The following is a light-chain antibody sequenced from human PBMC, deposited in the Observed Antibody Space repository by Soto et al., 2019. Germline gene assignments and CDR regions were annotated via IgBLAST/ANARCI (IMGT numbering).Light chain of an antibody. V-gene: IGKV1-9*01. CDR2: AAS. J-gene: IGKJ3*01. Sequence: IQLTQSPSSLSASVGDRVTITCRASQGIRSYLAWYQQEPGKVPKLLIYAASIVEVGVPSRFRGSVSGTDFTLTISGLHPEDFATYYCQQLNTYPFTFGPGTKVDTK. CDR1: QGIRSY. CDR3: QQLNTYPFT.